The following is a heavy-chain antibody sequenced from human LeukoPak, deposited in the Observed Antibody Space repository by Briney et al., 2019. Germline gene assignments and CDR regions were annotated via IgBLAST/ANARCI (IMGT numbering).Heavy chain of an antibody. CDR1: SGSFSNYF. D-gene: IGHD2-21*02. CDR3: ARFSRITPGDWGDAFDI. CDR2: IDDGGNT. V-gene: IGHV4-34*01. J-gene: IGHJ3*02. Sequence: SETLSLTCSVYSGSFSNYFWSWIRQPPGKGLEWIGEIDDGGNTNYNPSLMSRVIVSMEKSKKQFSLVMRYVTAADTAVYYCARFSRITPGDWGDAFDIWSQGTTVIVSS.